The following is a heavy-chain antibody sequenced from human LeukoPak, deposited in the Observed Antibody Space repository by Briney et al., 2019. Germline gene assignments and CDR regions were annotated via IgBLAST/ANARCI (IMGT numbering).Heavy chain of an antibody. V-gene: IGHV4-59*11. CDR3: ARGGHGAFDY. J-gene: IGHJ4*02. CDR1: GGSISGQY. CDR2: IYYSGSS. Sequence: SETLSLTCTISGGSISGQYWSWIRQPPGKGLEWLGYIYYSGSSSYNPSLKSRVTISVDTSKNQFSLKLSSVTAADTAVYYCARGGHGAFDYWGQGTLVTVSS. D-gene: IGHD3-16*01.